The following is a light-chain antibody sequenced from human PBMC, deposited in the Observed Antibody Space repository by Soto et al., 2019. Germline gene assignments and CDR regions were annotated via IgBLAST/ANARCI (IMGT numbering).Light chain of an antibody. V-gene: IGKV2-28*01. Sequence: DIVMTQSPVSLPVTPGEPASISCRSSQSLLHSHGYTYLDWYVQKPGQSPQLLIYMGSTRASGVPDRICGSGSGTDFTLKISRVEADDVGVYYGMQALQTPLSFGGGTRVEIK. CDR2: MGS. J-gene: IGKJ4*01. CDR1: QSLLHSHGYTY. CDR3: MQALQTPLS.